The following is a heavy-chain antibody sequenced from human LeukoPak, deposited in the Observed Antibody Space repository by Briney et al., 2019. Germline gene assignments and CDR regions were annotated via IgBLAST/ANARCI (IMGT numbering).Heavy chain of an antibody. CDR3: ARAPTHLNAFDI. CDR1: GYSFVLYG. V-gene: IGHV1-18*01. Sequence: GASVKVSCKASGYSFVLYGISWVRQAPGQGPEWMGWISNYNGNTKYAQKFQGRVTMTTDTSTSTAYMELRSLRSDDTAVYYCARAPTHLNAFDIWGQGTMVTVSS. CDR2: ISNYNGNT. J-gene: IGHJ3*02.